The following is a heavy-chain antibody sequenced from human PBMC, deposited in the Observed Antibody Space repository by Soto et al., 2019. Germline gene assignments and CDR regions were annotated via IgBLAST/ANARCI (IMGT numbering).Heavy chain of an antibody. D-gene: IGHD2-2*01. Sequence: SLRLSCAASGFTFSSYAMHWVRQAPGKGLEWVAVISYDGSNKYYADSVKGRFTISRDNSKNTLYLQMNSLRAEDTAVYYCARVPSPVVPARPYIWFDPWGQGTLVTVS. CDR3: ARVPSPVVPARPYIWFDP. CDR1: GFTFSSYA. J-gene: IGHJ5*02. V-gene: IGHV3-30-3*01. CDR2: ISYDGSNK.